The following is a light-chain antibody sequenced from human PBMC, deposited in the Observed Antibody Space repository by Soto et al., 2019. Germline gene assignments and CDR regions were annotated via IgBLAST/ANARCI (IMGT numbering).Light chain of an antibody. V-gene: IGLV7-46*01. CDR1: TGTVTSGHY. Sequence: QAVVTQEPSLTVSPGGTVTLTCCSSTGTVTSGHYPYWFQQKPGQAPRTLISDISRRLSGTPARFSGSLLGDKAALTLSGAQPEDEADYYCLLYNGGSSVFGTGTKLTVL. CDR2: DIS. CDR3: LLYNGGSSV. J-gene: IGLJ1*01.